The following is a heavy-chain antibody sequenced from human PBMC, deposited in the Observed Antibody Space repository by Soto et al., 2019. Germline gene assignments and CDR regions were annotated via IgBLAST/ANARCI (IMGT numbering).Heavy chain of an antibody. CDR1: GFTFSSYA. J-gene: IGHJ6*03. Sequence: EVQLLESGGGLVQPGGSLRLSCAASGFTFSSYAMSWVRQAPGKGLEWVSAISGSGGSTYYADSVKGRFTISRDNSKNTLYLQMNSLRAEDTAVYYCAKSGIVLMVYATYYYTDVWGKGTTVTDSS. D-gene: IGHD2-8*01. CDR2: ISGSGGST. CDR3: AKSGIVLMVYATYYYTDV. V-gene: IGHV3-23*01.